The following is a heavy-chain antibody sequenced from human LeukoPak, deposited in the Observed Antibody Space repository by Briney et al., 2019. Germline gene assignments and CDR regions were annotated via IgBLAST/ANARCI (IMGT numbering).Heavy chain of an antibody. Sequence: PGGSLRLSCAASGFTFSSYWMSWGRQAPGKGLEWGANIKQDGSEKYYVDSVKGRFTISRDNAKNSLYLQMNSLRAEDTAVYYCARDGGYCSGGSCYHLGYWGQGTLVTVSS. J-gene: IGHJ4*02. CDR3: ARDGGYCSGGSCYHLGY. CDR1: GFTFSSYW. V-gene: IGHV3-7*01. D-gene: IGHD2-15*01. CDR2: IKQDGSEK.